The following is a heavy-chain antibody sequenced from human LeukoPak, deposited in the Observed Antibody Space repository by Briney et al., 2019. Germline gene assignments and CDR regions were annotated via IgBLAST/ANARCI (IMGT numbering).Heavy chain of an antibody. V-gene: IGHV4-34*01. CDR1: GGSFSGYY. J-gene: IGHJ4*02. CDR3: ARGHGIYDFWSGDTSYFDY. D-gene: IGHD3-3*01. Sequence: SETLSLTCAVYGGSFSGYYWSWIRQPPGKGLEWIGEINHSGSTNYNPSLKSRVTISVDTSKNQFSLKLSSVTAADTAVYYCARGHGIYDFWSGDTSYFDYWGQGTLVTVSS. CDR2: INHSGST.